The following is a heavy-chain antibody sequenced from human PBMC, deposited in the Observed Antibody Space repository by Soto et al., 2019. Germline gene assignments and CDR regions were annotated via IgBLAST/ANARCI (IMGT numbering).Heavy chain of an antibody. CDR3: ARGNYYGMDV. CDR2: ISIDGSST. Sequence: EVQLVESGGGLVQPGGSLRLSCAASGFTFSSYWMHWVRQAPGKGLVWVSCISIDGSSTNYADSVKGRFTISRDNAKNTLYLQMNSLRAEDTAVYYCARGNYYGMDVWGQGTTVTVSS. CDR1: GFTFSSYW. J-gene: IGHJ6*02. V-gene: IGHV3-74*01.